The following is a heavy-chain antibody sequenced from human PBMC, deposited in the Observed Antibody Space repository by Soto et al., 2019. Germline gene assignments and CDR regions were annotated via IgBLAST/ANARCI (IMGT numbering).Heavy chain of an antibody. J-gene: IGHJ6*03. Sequence: EVQLVESGGGLVQPGGSLRLSCAGSGFTFSSYSMNWVRQAPGKGLEWVSYISSSSSTINYADSVKGRFTISRDNAKSSLYLQMNCLRAEDTAVYYCARVPYSKYYYYYMDVWGKGTTVTVSS. CDR2: ISSSSSTI. CDR1: GFTFSSYS. V-gene: IGHV3-48*01. CDR3: ARVPYSKYYYYYMDV. D-gene: IGHD4-4*01.